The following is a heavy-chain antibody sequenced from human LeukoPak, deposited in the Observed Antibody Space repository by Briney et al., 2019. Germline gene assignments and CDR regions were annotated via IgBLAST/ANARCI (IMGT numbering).Heavy chain of an antibody. CDR1: GGPISSYY. J-gene: IGHJ4*02. D-gene: IGHD1-26*01. CDR2: IYYSGST. V-gene: IGHV4-59*08. CDR3: ARLVSEGAYYFDY. Sequence: SETLSLTCTVSGGPISSYYWSWIRQPPGKGLEWIGYIYYSGSTNYNPSLKSRVTISVDTSKNQFSLKLSSVTAADTAVYYCARLVSEGAYYFDYWGQGTLVTVSS.